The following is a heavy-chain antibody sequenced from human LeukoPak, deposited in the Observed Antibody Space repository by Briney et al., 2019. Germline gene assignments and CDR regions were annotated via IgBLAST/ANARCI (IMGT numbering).Heavy chain of an antibody. Sequence: SETLSLTCTVSGGSISSYYWSWIRQPPGKGLEWIGYIYYSGSTNYNPSLKSRVTISVDTSKNQFSLKLSSVTAADTAVYYCARYTVTRGAYWGQGTLVTVSS. D-gene: IGHD4-11*01. CDR1: GGSISSYY. J-gene: IGHJ4*02. CDR3: ARYTVTRGAY. CDR2: IYYSGST. V-gene: IGHV4-59*08.